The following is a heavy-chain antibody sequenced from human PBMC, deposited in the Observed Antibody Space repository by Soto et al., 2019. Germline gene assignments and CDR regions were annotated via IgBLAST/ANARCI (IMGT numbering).Heavy chain of an antibody. CDR2: IIPILCTA. Sequence: QVQLVQSGAEVKKPGSLVKVSCKASGGTFSNYAINWVRQAPGQVLEWMGGIIPILCTANYAQKLQVRVTITADESTRTAYRELISLRSDDTAVYYCAGPGGEMATIGLVQFYYWGQGTLVTVSS. J-gene: IGHJ4*02. D-gene: IGHD5-12*01. V-gene: IGHV1-69*01. CDR3: AGPGGEMATIGLVQFYY. CDR1: GGTFSNYA.